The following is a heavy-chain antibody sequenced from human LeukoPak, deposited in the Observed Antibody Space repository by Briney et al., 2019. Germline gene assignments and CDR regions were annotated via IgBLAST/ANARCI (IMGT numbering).Heavy chain of an antibody. CDR3: AQLGAGGDCYR. J-gene: IGHJ3*01. CDR1: GFTFSSYA. V-gene: IGHV3-23*01. Sequence: GGSLRLSCAASGFTFSSYAMSWVRQAPGKGLEWVSAISGSGGSTYYADSVKGRFTISRDNSKNTLYLQMNSRRAEDTAVYYCAQLGAGGDCYRWGQGTMVTVSS. D-gene: IGHD2-21*02. CDR2: ISGSGGST.